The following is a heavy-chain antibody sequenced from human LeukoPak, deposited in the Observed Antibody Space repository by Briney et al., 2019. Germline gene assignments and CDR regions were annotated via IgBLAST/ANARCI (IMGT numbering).Heavy chain of an antibody. D-gene: IGHD6-19*01. Sequence: SVKVSCKASGGTFSSYAISWARQAPGQGLEWMGGIIPIFGTANYAQKFQGRVTITADESTSTAYMELSSLRSEDTAVYYCARTRSGWYYFDYWGQGTLVTVSS. V-gene: IGHV1-69*01. CDR2: IIPIFGTA. CDR3: ARTRSGWYYFDY. J-gene: IGHJ4*02. CDR1: GGTFSSYA.